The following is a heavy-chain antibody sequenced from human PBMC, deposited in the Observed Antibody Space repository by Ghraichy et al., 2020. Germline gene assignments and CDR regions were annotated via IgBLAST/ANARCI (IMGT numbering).Heavy chain of an antibody. Sequence: SETLSLTCTVSGGSISSYYWSWIRQPPGKGLEWIGYIYTSGSTNYNPSLKSRVTISVDTSKNQFSLKLSSVTAADTAVYYCARFNPYYDILTGYSTFDYWGQGTLVTVSS. J-gene: IGHJ4*02. CDR1: GGSISSYY. CDR2: IYTSGST. V-gene: IGHV4-4*09. CDR3: ARFNPYYDILTGYSTFDY. D-gene: IGHD3-9*01.